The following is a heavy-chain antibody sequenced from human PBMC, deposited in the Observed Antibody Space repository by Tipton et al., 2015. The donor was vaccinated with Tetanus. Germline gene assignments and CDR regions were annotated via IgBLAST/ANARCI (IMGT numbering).Heavy chain of an antibody. CDR2: VYYSGST. D-gene: IGHD3-22*01. J-gene: IGHJ1*01. CDR1: GGSINNYY. V-gene: IGHV4-59*08. CDR3: ARQDTLNYYYVGYFHD. Sequence: TLSLTCAVSGGSINNYYWSWIRQPPGKGLEWIGYVYYSGSTNYNPSLKSRVTISVDTSKNQFSLNLSSVTAADTAVYYCARQDTLNYYYVGYFHDWGQGTLVTVSS.